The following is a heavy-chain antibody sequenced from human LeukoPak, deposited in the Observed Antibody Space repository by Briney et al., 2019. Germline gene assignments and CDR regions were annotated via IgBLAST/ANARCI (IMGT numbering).Heavy chain of an antibody. CDR1: GFTFDDYA. V-gene: IGHV3-9*01. CDR2: ISWNSGSI. J-gene: IGHJ4*02. Sequence: GRSLRLSCAASGFTFDDYAMHWVRQAPGKGLEWVSGISWNSGSIGYTDSVKGRFTISRDNAKNSLYLQMNSLRAEDTALYYRAKDVSVYEGVGAVTVFDYWGQGTLVTVSS. D-gene: IGHD1-26*01. CDR3: AKDVSVYEGVGAVTVFDY.